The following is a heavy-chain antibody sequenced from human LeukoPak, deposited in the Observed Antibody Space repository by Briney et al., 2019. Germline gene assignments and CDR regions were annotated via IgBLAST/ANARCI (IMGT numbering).Heavy chain of an antibody. D-gene: IGHD2-15*01. Sequence: PGGSLRLSCAASGFTVSDNYMTWVRQAPGKGLEWVSIIYGGSTYYADSVKGRFTISRDNSKNTVYLQMNSLRAEDTAVYYCARDRGYCSGGSCYENDYWGQGTLVTVSS. V-gene: IGHV3-53*01. CDR2: IYGGST. CDR1: GFTVSDNY. CDR3: ARDRGYCSGGSCYENDY. J-gene: IGHJ4*02.